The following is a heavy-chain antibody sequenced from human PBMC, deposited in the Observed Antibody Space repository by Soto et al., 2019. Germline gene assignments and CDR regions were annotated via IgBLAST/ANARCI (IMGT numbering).Heavy chain of an antibody. CDR1: GGTFSSYA. CDR3: ARRKLNSSGSHPHHRYYYDGKDV. Sequence: QVQLVQSGAEVKKPGSSVKVSCKASGGTFSSYAISWVRQAPGQGLEWMGGIIPIFGTANYAQKFQGRVTITADESTSTAYRELSSLRSEDTAVYYCARRKLNSSGSHPHHRYYYDGKDVWGQGTTGTVSS. D-gene: IGHD3-10*01. V-gene: IGHV1-69*01. CDR2: IIPIFGTA. J-gene: IGHJ6*02.